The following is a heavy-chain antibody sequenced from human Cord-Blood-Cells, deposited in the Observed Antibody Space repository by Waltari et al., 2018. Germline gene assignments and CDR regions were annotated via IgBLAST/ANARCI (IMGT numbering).Heavy chain of an antibody. J-gene: IGHJ4*02. Sequence: QLQLQESGPGLVKPSETLSLTCTVPGGSISSSSYYWDWIRQPPGKGLEGIGSIFCRGSAYYRPSLTSTVPISVHTSQNQFSPVLSSVTAADTALYYCARHPGHYAIFDYWVQGTLVTVSS. CDR1: GGSISSSSYY. V-gene: IGHV4-39*01. CDR2: IFCRGSA. D-gene: IGHD4-17*01. CDR3: ARHPGHYAIFDY.